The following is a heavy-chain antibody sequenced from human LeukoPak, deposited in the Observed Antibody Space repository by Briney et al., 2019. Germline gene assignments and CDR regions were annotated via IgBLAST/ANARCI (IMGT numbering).Heavy chain of an antibody. CDR1: GYNFFTYW. CDR2: MNTDNDET. V-gene: IGHV5-51*01. CDR3: ASPQSGYDNVGEH. J-gene: IGHJ1*01. Sequence: GESLKISCQASGYNFFTYWIGWVRQIPGKGLEWVAMMNTDNDETKYSPSFQGQDTISVDQSIRTVYLQWSSLKASDTATYYCASPQSGYDNVGEHWGQGTLVTVSS. D-gene: IGHD2-15*01.